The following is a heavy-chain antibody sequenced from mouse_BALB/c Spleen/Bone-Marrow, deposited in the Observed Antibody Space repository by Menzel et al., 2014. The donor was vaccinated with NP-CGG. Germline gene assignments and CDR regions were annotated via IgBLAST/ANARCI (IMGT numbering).Heavy chain of an antibody. V-gene: IGHV5-9-3*01. CDR1: GFTFSSYA. D-gene: IGHD2-3*01. CDR2: ISSGGSYT. CDR3: ARPPDGYYWFTY. Sequence: VQLQQSGGGLVKPGGSLKLSCAASGFTFSSYAMSWVRQTPEKRLEWVATISSGGSYTYYPDSVRGRFTISRDNAKNTLYLQMSSLRSEDTAIYYCARPPDGYYWFTYWGQGTLVTVSA. J-gene: IGHJ3*01.